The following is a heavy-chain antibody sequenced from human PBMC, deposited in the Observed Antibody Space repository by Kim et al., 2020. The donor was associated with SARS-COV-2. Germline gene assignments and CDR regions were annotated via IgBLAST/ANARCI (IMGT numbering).Heavy chain of an antibody. V-gene: IGHV3-30*01. J-gene: IGHJ1*01. CDR3: ARGGSTHEGYFQH. Sequence: ADSVKGRFTISRDNSKNTLYLQMNSLRAEDTAVYYCARGGSTHEGYFQHWGQGTLVTVSS. D-gene: IGHD5-12*01.